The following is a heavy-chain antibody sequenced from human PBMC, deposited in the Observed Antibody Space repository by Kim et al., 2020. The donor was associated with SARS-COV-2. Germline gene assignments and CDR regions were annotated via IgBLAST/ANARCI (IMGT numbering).Heavy chain of an antibody. CDR3: ARGEPYCGGDCFDY. Sequence: GGSLRLSCAASRFTFSSYSMNWVRQAPGKGLEWVSSISSSSSYIYYADSVKGRLTISRDNAKNSLYLQMNSLRAEDTAVYYCARGEPYCGGDCFDYWGQGTLVTVSS. J-gene: IGHJ4*02. CDR2: ISSSSSYI. V-gene: IGHV3-21*01. D-gene: IGHD2-21*02. CDR1: RFTFSSYS.